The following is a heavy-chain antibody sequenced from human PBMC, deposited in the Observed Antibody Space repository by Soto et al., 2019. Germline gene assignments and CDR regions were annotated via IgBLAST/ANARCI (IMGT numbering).Heavy chain of an antibody. Sequence: PSETLSLTCTVSGGATTSDNYWTWIRQPPGKGLECLGHIYYSGSTDYNPSLKSRLAISIDTSKNQFSLKLSSVTAADTAVYFCERAGAVSSDGLYYFDPWGQGTLVTVSS. V-gene: IGHV4-30-4*01. CDR3: ERAGAVSSDGLYYFDP. D-gene: IGHD3-10*01. CDR1: GGATTSDNY. CDR2: IYYSGST. J-gene: IGHJ5*02.